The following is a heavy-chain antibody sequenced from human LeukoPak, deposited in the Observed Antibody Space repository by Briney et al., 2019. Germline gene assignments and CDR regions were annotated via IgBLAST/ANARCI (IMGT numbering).Heavy chain of an antibody. D-gene: IGHD2-15*01. CDR1: GFTFSSYE. V-gene: IGHV3-48*03. CDR2: ISSSGSTI. Sequence: GGSLRLSCAASGFTFSSYEMNWVRQAPGKGLEWVSYISSSGSTIYYADSVKGRFTISRDNAKNSLYLQMNSLGAEDTAVYYCARGAVGHCSGGSCYRGYWGQGTLVTVSS. CDR3: ARGAVGHCSGGSCYRGY. J-gene: IGHJ4*02.